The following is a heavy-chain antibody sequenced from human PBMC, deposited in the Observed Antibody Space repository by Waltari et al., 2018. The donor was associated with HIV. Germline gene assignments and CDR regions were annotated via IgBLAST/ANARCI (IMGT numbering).Heavy chain of an antibody. D-gene: IGHD3-3*02. CDR2: TYVVGRG. CDR3: VQSTFLGVAPSDWFDP. CDR1: GASIRGYY. J-gene: IGHJ5*02. V-gene: IGHV4-4*07. Sequence: QLQESDPGLVRPSETLSLTGSVFGASIRGYYWGWIRQDVARKGNTAKNLVGLGRTYVVGRGDYGGSLKNRLTISRDTSKNQVSLSVKSVTASDTAIYYCVQSTFLGVAPSDWFDPWGPGTLVTVSS.